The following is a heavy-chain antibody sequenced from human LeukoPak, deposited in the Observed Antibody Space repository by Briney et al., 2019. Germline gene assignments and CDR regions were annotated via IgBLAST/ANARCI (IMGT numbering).Heavy chain of an antibody. CDR2: IYCDGST. CDR3: ARGGYEDPFDY. Sequence: SSETLSLTCTVSVESISSTSYYCAWIRQPPGKVLECIASIYCDGSTHYNPSLKSRVTISVDTSKNQFSLKLNSVTAADTAVYYCARGGYEDPFDYWGQGTLVAVAS. V-gene: IGHV4-39*07. D-gene: IGHD5-12*01. J-gene: IGHJ4*02. CDR1: VESISSTSYY.